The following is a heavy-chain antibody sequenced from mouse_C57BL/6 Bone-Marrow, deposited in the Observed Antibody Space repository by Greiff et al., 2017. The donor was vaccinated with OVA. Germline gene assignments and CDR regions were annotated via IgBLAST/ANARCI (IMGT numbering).Heavy chain of an antibody. J-gene: IGHJ1*03. Sequence: QVQLQQSGAELARPGASVKLSCKASGYTFTSYGISWVKQRTGQGLEWIGEIYPRSGNTYYNEKFKGKATLTADKSSSTAYMELRSLTSEDSAVYVCARWGLLHWYFDVWGTGTTVTVSS. CDR1: GYTFTSYG. CDR3: ARWGLLHWYFDV. V-gene: IGHV1-81*01. D-gene: IGHD2-3*01. CDR2: IYPRSGNT.